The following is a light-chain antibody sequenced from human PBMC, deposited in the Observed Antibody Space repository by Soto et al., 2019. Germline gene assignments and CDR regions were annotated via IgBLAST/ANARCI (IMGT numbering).Light chain of an antibody. Sequence: DIQMTQSPSSLSASVGDRVTITCQASQDISNYLNWYQQKPGKAPKLLIYEASNLETGFPSRFSGSGSGTDFTFTISSLQPEDIETYYCQQYDNLLTFGGGTKVEIK. CDR3: QQYDNLLT. CDR1: QDISNY. V-gene: IGKV1-33*01. CDR2: EAS. J-gene: IGKJ4*01.